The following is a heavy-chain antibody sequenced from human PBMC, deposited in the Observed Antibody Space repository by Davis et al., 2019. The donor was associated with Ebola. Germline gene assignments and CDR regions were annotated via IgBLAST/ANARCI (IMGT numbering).Heavy chain of an antibody. CDR1: GFTVSSNY. Sequence: GESLKISCAASGFTVSSNYMSWVRQASGKGLEWVGRIRSKANSYATAYAASVKGRFTISRDDSKNTAYLQMNSLKTEDTAVYYCTSAYGDWDYWGQGTLVTVSS. CDR3: TSAYGDWDY. J-gene: IGHJ4*02. V-gene: IGHV3-73*01. CDR2: IRSKANSYAT. D-gene: IGHD4-17*01.